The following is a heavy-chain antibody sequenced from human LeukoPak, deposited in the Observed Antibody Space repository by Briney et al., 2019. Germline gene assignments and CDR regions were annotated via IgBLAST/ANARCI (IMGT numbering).Heavy chain of an antibody. Sequence: GGSLRLSCAASGFTFSSYAMHWVRQAPGKGLEWVSVIYSGGSTYYADSVKGRFTISRDNSKNTLYLQMNSLRAEDTAVYYCARRPGSSGSYWNYYYGMDVWGQGTTVTVSS. CDR2: IYSGGST. CDR3: ARRPGSSGSYWNYYYGMDV. D-gene: IGHD1-26*01. CDR1: GFTFSSYA. J-gene: IGHJ6*02. V-gene: IGHV3-53*01.